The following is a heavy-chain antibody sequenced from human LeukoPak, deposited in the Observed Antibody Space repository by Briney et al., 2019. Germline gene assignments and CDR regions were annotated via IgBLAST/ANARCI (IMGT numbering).Heavy chain of an antibody. Sequence: PGRSLRLSCTASGFTFGAYAMSWVRQAPGKGLEWVGFIRSKAYGGTTEYAASVKGRFTISRDDSKNIAYLQMNSLKTEDTAVYYCTRGWDPRWELLLFHWGQGTLVTVSS. CDR3: TRGWDPRWELLLFH. CDR2: IRSKAYGGTT. CDR1: GFTFGAYA. V-gene: IGHV3-49*04. D-gene: IGHD1-26*01. J-gene: IGHJ4*02.